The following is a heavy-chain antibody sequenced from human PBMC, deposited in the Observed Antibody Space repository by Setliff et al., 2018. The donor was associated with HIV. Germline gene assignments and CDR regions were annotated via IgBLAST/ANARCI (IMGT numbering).Heavy chain of an antibody. CDR3: ARAPRSPLRWRDNLLSSSSFFMDV. CDR1: GYIFTDYW. D-gene: IGHD2-21*01. Sequence: GESLKISCEASGYIFTDYWIGWVRQMPGKGLEWMGIIYPGGSDIRYSPSFQGQVTFSADKSISAVYLQWDSLKASDSAIYYCARAPRSPLRWRDNLLSSSSFFMDVWGKGTTVTVSS. V-gene: IGHV5-51*01. CDR2: IYPGGSDI. J-gene: IGHJ6*03.